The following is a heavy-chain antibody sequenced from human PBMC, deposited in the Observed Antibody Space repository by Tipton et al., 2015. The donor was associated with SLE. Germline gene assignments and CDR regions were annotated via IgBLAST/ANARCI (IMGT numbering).Heavy chain of an antibody. CDR2: FYYSGST. J-gene: IGHJ4*02. CDR3: ARHSDRTMAFPYYFDD. V-gene: IGHV4-59*01. D-gene: IGHD5-18*01. Sequence: TLSLTCTVSGGSMSTYYWNWIRQFPGKGLEWIGYFYYSGSTNYNPSLKSRVTISLDKSKNQFSLKLSSVTAADTAVYYCARHSDRTMAFPYYFDDWGQGALVTVSS. CDR1: GGSMSTYY.